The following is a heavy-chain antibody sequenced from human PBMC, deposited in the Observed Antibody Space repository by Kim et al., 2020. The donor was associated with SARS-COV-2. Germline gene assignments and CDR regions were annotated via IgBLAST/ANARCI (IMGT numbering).Heavy chain of an antibody. V-gene: IGHV3-23*01. CDR3: AKSRYSSSCMDV. J-gene: IGHJ6*04. D-gene: IGHD6-6*01. Sequence: YTATSVKGRFTISRDNSKNTLYLQMNSLRAEDTAVYYCAKSRYSSSCMDVWGKGTTVTVSS.